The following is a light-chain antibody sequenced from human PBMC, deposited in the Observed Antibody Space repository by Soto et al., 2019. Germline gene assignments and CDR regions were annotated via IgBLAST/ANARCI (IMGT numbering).Light chain of an antibody. CDR3: QQFMSYPLT. Sequence: AIQLTQSPSSLSSSVGDRVIINCRASQDVANRLNWYQQTPGKPPKLLISNVSNLENGVPSRFSGSGSGTDFTLTITSLQPEDFGTYHCQQFMSYPLTFGQGTRLDSK. CDR2: NVS. CDR1: QDVANR. V-gene: IGKV1-13*02. J-gene: IGKJ5*01.